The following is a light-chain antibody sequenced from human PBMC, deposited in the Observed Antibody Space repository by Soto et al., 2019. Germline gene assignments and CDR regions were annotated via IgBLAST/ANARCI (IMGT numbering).Light chain of an antibody. CDR3: QQPTSWLT. CDR2: DAS. CDR1: QGVSSY. J-gene: IGKJ5*01. Sequence: EIVLTQSPSTLSLSPGERATISCRASQGVSSYLAWYQQKPGQAPRLLIYDASNRDTGIPARFSGSVSGTDFTLSIRSLEPEVFAVYYCQQPTSWLTFGQGTRLEIK. V-gene: IGKV3-11*01.